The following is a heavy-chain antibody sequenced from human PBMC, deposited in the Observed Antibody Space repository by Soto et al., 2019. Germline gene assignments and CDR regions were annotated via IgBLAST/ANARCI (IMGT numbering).Heavy chain of an antibody. CDR2: ISYDGSNK. D-gene: IGHD6-6*01. J-gene: IGHJ6*02. Sequence: GGSLRLSCAASGFTFSSYGMHWVRQAPGKGLEWVAVISYDGSNKYYADSVKGRFTISRDNSKNTLYLQMNSLRAEDTAVYYCAKDIADRPQYYYGMDVWGQGTTVTVSS. V-gene: IGHV3-30*18. CDR3: AKDIADRPQYYYGMDV. CDR1: GFTFSSYG.